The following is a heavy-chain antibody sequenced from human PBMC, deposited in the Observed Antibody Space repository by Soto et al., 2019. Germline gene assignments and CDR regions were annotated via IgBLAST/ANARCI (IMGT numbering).Heavy chain of an antibody. CDR1: GFTFSSYA. D-gene: IGHD3-3*01. J-gene: IGHJ6*02. CDR2: ISYDGSNK. V-gene: IGHV3-30-3*01. CDR3: ARSGRAWYYDFWSGHDPGSMDV. Sequence: PGGSLRLSCAASGFTFSSYAMHWVRQAPGKGLEWVAVISYDGSNKYYADSVKGRFTISRDNSKNMLYLQMNSLRAEDTAVYYCARSGRAWYYDFWSGHDPGSMDVWGQGTTVTVSS.